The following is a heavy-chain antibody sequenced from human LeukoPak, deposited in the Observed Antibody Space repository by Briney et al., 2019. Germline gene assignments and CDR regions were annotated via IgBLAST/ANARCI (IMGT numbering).Heavy chain of an antibody. D-gene: IGHD5-18*01. Sequence: PGGSLTLSCAASGFPLSSYYMRWLPESPGKGVEGGSVIYSGGSTYYPNLVKGRFHIPQPHSKNPTDLQMKSLRTEDTAGYYCARELRGYSDYGGEGTLVTVSS. J-gene: IGHJ4*02. CDR3: ARELRGYSDY. CDR1: GFPLSSYY. CDR2: IYSGGST. V-gene: IGHV3-53*04.